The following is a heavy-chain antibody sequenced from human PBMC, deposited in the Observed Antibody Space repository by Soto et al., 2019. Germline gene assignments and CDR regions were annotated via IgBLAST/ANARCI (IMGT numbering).Heavy chain of an antibody. J-gene: IGHJ5*02. V-gene: IGHV1-69*01. CDR2: IIPIFGTA. CDR1: GGTFSSYA. CDR3: ARDPVGIAARPPQFRFDP. D-gene: IGHD6-6*01. Sequence: QVQLVQSGAEVKKPGSSVKVSCKASGGTFSSYAISWVRQAPGQGLEWMGGIIPIFGTANYAQKFQGRVTITADESTSTAYMELSSLRSEDTAVYYCARDPVGIAARPPQFRFDPWGQGTLVTVSS.